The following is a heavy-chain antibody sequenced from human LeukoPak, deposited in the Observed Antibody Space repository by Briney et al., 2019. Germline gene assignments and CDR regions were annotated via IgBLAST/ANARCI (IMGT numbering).Heavy chain of an antibody. CDR3: ASQGGLLWFGELSGGMDV. J-gene: IGHJ6*02. CDR1: GFTFSSYA. V-gene: IGHV3-30-3*01. Sequence: GALRLSCAASGFTFSSYAMNWVRPAPGKGLEWVAFISYDGSNKYHADSVKGRFTISRDNSKNTLYLQMNSLRAEDTAVYYCASQGGLLWFGELSGGMDVWGQGTTVTVSS. CDR2: ISYDGSNK. D-gene: IGHD3-10*01.